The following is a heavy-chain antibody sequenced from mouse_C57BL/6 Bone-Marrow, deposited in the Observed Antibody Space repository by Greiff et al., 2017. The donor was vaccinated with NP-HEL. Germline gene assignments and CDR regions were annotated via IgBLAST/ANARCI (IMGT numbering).Heavy chain of an antibody. CDR1: GYTFTGYW. D-gene: IGHD2-1*01. CDR2: ILPGSGIT. J-gene: IGHJ2*01. Sequence: VKLVESGAELMKPGASVKLSCKATGYTFTGYWIEWVKQRPGHGLEWIGEILPGSGITNYNEKFKGKATFPADTSSNTAYMQLSSLTTEDSAIYYCARENYGNYDYFDYWGQGTTLTVSS. CDR3: ARENYGNYDYFDY. V-gene: IGHV1-9*01.